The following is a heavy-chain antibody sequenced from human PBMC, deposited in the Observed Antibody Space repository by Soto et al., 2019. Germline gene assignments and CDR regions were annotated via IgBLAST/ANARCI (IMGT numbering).Heavy chain of an antibody. CDR1: GFRFSIYS. V-gene: IGHV3-48*02. D-gene: IGHD6-19*01. Sequence: EVQLVESGGGLVQPGGSLRHSCAASGFRFSIYSMNWIRQAPGKGLEWSAYMTSDTKTIKYADSVKGRFTISRDNDNNLVYLQMNSLRDEDTAVYYCARSVEGHFDYWAQGTVVTVSA. J-gene: IGHJ4*02. CDR2: MTSDTKTI. CDR3: ARSVEGHFDY.